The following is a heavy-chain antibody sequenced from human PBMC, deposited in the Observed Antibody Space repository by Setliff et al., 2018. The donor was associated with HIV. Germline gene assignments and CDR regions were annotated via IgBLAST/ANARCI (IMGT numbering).Heavy chain of an antibody. V-gene: IGHV4-34*01. CDR3: ARQKKSSSWSPNDY. D-gene: IGHD2-2*01. CDR2: INHNKSS. Sequence: SETLSLTCAVYGESLSDYYWSWIRQPPGKGLEWIGEINHNKSSDCNPSLKSRVTMSVDTSKNQFSLKVKSVTAADTAVYYCARQKKSSSWSPNDYWGQGTLVTVS. CDR1: GESLSDYY. J-gene: IGHJ4*02.